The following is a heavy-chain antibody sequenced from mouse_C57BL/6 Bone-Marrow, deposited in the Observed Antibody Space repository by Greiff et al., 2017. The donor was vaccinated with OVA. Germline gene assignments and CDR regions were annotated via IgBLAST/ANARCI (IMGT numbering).Heavy chain of an antibody. CDR3: ARGWLLPY. Sequence: QVQLQQSGAELVKPGASVKISCKASGYAFSSYWLNCVKQRPGKGLEWLGQIYPGDGDTNYNGKFKGKATLTADKSSSTAYMQLSSLTSEDSAVYFCARGWLLPYWGQGTTLTVSS. D-gene: IGHD2-3*01. V-gene: IGHV1-80*01. CDR2: IYPGDGDT. CDR1: GYAFSSYW. J-gene: IGHJ2*01.